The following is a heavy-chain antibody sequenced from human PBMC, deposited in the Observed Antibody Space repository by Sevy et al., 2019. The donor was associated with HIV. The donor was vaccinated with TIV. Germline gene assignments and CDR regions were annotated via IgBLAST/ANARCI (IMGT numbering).Heavy chain of an antibody. J-gene: IGHJ4*02. CDR3: VRGKRPLEGIAVVGYFDC. CDR1: GYTFTSYY. D-gene: IGHD6-19*01. CDR2: INPSGGRT. V-gene: IGHV1-46*01. Sequence: ASVKVSCKASGYTFTSYYLHWVRQAPGQGLEWMGIINPSGGRTTYAQRFQGRLTMTRDTSTITVDMDLSSLRSEDTAVYDIVRGKRPLEGIAVVGYFDCWGQGTLVTVSS.